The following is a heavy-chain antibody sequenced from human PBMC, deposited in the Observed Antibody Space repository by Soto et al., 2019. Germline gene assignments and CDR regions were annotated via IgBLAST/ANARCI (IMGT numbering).Heavy chain of an antibody. Sequence: EVQLLESGGGLVQPGGSLGLSCVASGFTFRDYAMSWVRQDPGKWLSWGSTINPTGGHTYYGDSVKGRFTISRDNSKNTVFLQMNSLRDDDSAVYYCAQRCSDPYYFGLDVWGQGTTVTVSS. CDR1: GFTFRDYA. CDR2: INPTGGHT. J-gene: IGHJ6*02. CDR3: AQRCSDPYYFGLDV. V-gene: IGHV3-23*01.